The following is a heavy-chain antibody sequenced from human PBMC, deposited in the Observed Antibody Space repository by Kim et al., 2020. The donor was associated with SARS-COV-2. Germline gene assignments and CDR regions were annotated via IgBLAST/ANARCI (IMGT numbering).Heavy chain of an antibody. J-gene: IGHJ3*02. V-gene: IGHV6-1*01. D-gene: IGHD2-2*03. Sequence: KSRITITPDTSKNQFSLQLNSVTPEDTAVYYCARVVDIVVVPAARDAFDIWGQGTMVTVSS. CDR3: ARVVDIVVVPAARDAFDI.